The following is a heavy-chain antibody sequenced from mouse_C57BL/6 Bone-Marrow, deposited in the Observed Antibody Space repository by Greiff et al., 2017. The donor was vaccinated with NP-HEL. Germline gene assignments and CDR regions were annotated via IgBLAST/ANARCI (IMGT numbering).Heavy chain of an antibody. J-gene: IGHJ2*01. V-gene: IGHV1-59*01. Sequence: QVQLQQPGAELVRPGTSVKLSCKASGYTFTSYWMHWVKQRPGQGLEWIGVIDPSDSYTNYNQKFKGKATLTVDTSSSTAYMQLSSLTSEDSAVYYCASGGYGSSYAFDYWGQGTTLTVSS. CDR2: IDPSDSYT. CDR3: ASGGYGSSYAFDY. CDR1: GYTFTSYW. D-gene: IGHD1-1*01.